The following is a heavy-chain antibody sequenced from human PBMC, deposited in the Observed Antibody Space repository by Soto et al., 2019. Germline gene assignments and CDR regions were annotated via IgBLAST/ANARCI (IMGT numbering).Heavy chain of an antibody. CDR3: ARQPITMIVGWYFH. J-gene: IGHJ6*02. D-gene: IGHD3-22*01. Sequence: GGSLRLSCAASGFTFSSYEMNWVRQAPGKGLEWVSYISSSGSTIYYADSVKGRFTISRDNAKNSLYLQMNSLRAEDTAVYYCARQPITMIVGWYFHWGQGTTVTVSS. CDR2: ISSSGSTI. CDR1: GFTFSSYE. V-gene: IGHV3-48*03.